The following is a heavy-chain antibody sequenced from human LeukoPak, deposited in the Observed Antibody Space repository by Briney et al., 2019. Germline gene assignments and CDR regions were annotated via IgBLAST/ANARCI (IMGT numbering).Heavy chain of an antibody. Sequence: PGGSLRLSRAASGFTFSSYGMHWVRQAPGKGLEWVAVIWYDGSNKYYADSVKGRFTISRDNSKNTLYLQMNSLRAEDTAVYYCAREKRRDGYNTWGQGTMVTVSS. CDR1: GFTFSSYG. CDR2: IWYDGSNK. CDR3: AREKRRDGYNT. D-gene: IGHD5-24*01. J-gene: IGHJ3*02. V-gene: IGHV3-33*01.